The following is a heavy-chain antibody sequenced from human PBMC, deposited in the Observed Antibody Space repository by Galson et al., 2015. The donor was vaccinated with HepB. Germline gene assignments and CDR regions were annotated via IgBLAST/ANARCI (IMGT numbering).Heavy chain of an antibody. J-gene: IGHJ5*02. CDR3: TTDVYFSSYWSWLDP. D-gene: IGHD2-2*01. Sequence: SLRLSCAASGFAFNNAWMNWVRQAPGKGLERVGRIQSKTDGGTTEYAAPVKGSFTISRDDSRNTLYLQMHSLKTDDTAVYYCTTDVYFSSYWSWLDPWGQGTLVTVSS. CDR2: IQSKTDGGTT. CDR1: GFAFNNAW. V-gene: IGHV3-15*01.